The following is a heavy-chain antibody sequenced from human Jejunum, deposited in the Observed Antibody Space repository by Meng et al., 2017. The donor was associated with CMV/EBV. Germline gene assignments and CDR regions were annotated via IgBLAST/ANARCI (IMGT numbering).Heavy chain of an antibody. D-gene: IGHD3-22*01. CDR3: AREGADYDSWGWGY. J-gene: IGHJ4*02. CDR2: MYSSGDS. Sequence: APGFTVSSNYMSWVRQAPGKGLEWVSVMYSSGDSYYADSVKGRFTITRDNAKNTLSLQMNNLRAEDTAVYYCAREGADYDSWGWGYWGQGTLVTVSS. CDR1: GFTVSSNY. V-gene: IGHV3-53*01.